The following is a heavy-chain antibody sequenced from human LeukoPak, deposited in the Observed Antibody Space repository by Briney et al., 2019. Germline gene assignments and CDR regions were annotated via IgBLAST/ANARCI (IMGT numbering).Heavy chain of an antibody. V-gene: IGHV4-38-2*02. CDR2: IYHSGST. Sequence: PSETLSLTCTVSGGSISSYYWSWIRQPPGKGLEWIGSIYHSGSTYYNPSLKSRVTISVDTSKNQFSLKLSSVTAADTAVYYCARDGPWIQLWLEDAFDIWGQGTMVTVSS. J-gene: IGHJ3*02. CDR1: GGSISSYY. CDR3: ARDGPWIQLWLEDAFDI. D-gene: IGHD5-18*01.